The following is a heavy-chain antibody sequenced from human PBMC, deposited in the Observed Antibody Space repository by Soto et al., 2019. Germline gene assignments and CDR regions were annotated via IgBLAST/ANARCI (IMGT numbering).Heavy chain of an antibody. Sequence: SETLSLTCAVYGGSFSGYYWSWIRQPPGKGLEWIGEINHSGSTNYNPSLKSGVTISVDTSKNKFSLKLSSVTAADTAVYYCARGPLKQLATGSYYYYYYMDVWGKGTTVTVSS. CDR2: INHSGST. V-gene: IGHV4-34*01. J-gene: IGHJ6*03. CDR3: ARGPLKQLATGSYYYYYYMDV. D-gene: IGHD6-6*01. CDR1: GGSFSGYY.